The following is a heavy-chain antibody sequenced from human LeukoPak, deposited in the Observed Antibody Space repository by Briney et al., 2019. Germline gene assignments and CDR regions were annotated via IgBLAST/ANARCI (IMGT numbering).Heavy chain of an antibody. CDR1: GFTFSSYA. CDR3: ARGAGQEWLSDYFDY. CDR2: ISGSGGST. V-gene: IGHV3-23*01. Sequence: GGSLRLSRAASGFTFSSYAMSWVRQAPGKGLEWVSAISGSGGSTYYADSVKGRFTISRDNSKNTLYLQMNSLRAEDTAVYYCARGAGQEWLSDYFDYWGRGTLVTVSS. J-gene: IGHJ4*02. D-gene: IGHD3-3*01.